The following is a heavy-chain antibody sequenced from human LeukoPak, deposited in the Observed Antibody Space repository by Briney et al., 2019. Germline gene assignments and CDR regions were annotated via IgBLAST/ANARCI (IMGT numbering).Heavy chain of an antibody. CDR2: FDPEDGET. CDR3: ARGPPYYYDSSGPGAWFDP. CDR1: GYTLTELS. J-gene: IGHJ5*02. V-gene: IGHV1-24*01. Sequence: ASVKVSCKVSGYTLTELSMHWVRQAPGKGLEGMGGFDPEDGETIYAQKFQGRVTMTTDTSTSTAYMELRSLRSDDTAVYYCARGPPYYYDSSGPGAWFDPWGQGTLVTVSS. D-gene: IGHD3-22*01.